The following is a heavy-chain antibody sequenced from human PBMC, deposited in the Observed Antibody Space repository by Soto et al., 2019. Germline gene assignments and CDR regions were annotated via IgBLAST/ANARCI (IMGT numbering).Heavy chain of an antibody. Sequence: GGSLRLSCAASGFTFSSYGMHWVRQAPGKGLEWVAVISYDGSNKYYADSVKGRFTISRDNSKNTLYLQMNSLRAEDTAVYYCAKDHCSSTSCYPTIDYWGQGTLVTVSS. CDR2: ISYDGSNK. V-gene: IGHV3-30*18. CDR3: AKDHCSSTSCYPTIDY. J-gene: IGHJ4*02. CDR1: GFTFSSYG. D-gene: IGHD2-2*01.